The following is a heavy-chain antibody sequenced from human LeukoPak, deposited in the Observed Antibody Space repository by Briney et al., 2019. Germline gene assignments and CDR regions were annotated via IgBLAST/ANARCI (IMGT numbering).Heavy chain of an antibody. J-gene: IGHJ5*02. CDR2: INPNSGGT. Sequence: GASVKVSCKASGYTFTAYYMHWVRQAPGQGLEWMGWINPNSGGTIYAQKFQGRVTMTRDTSISTAYMELSRLRSDDTAVYYCARGVLGSSGWYDWFDPWGQGTLVTVSS. V-gene: IGHV1-2*02. CDR1: GYTFTAYY. CDR3: ARGVLGSSGWYDWFDP. D-gene: IGHD6-19*01.